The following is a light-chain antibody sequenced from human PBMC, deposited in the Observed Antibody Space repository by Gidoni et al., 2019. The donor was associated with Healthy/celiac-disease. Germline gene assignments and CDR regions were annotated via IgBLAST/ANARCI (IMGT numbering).Light chain of an antibody. V-gene: IGKV1-9*01. Sequence: DIQLTQSPSFLSASVGDRVTITCRSSQAISSYLAWYQQKPGKAPKLLIYAASTLQSWVPSRFSGSGSGTEFTLTISSLQPEDFATYYCQQLNSYPFMYTFGQGTKLEIK. CDR2: AAS. J-gene: IGKJ2*01. CDR1: QAISSY. CDR3: QQLNSYPFMYT.